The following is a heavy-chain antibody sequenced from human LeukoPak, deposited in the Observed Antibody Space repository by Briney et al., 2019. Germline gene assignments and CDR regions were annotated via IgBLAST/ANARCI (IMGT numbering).Heavy chain of an antibody. V-gene: IGHV3-30*03. D-gene: IGHD6-19*01. J-gene: IGHJ4*02. CDR1: GFTFSSYG. CDR2: ISYDGSNK. Sequence: GGSLRLSCAASGFTFSSYGMHWVRQAPGKGLEWVAVISYDGSNKYYADSVKGRFTISRDNSKNTLYLQMNSLRAEDTAVYYCARGDSSGWTIDYWGQGTLVTVSS. CDR3: ARGDSSGWTIDY.